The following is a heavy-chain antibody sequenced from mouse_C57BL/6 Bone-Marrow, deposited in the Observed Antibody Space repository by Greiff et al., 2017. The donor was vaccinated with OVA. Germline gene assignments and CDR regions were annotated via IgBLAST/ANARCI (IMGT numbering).Heavy chain of an antibody. CDR3: AREDYYGSSYLYWYFDV. Sequence: EVKLMESEGGLVQPGSSMKLSCTASGFTFSDYYMAWVRQVPEKGLEWVANINYDGSSTYYLDSLKSRFIISRDNAKNILYLQMSSLKSEDTATYYCAREDYYGSSYLYWYFDVWGTGTTVTVSS. D-gene: IGHD1-1*01. CDR1: GFTFSDYY. CDR2: INYDGSST. J-gene: IGHJ1*03. V-gene: IGHV5-16*01.